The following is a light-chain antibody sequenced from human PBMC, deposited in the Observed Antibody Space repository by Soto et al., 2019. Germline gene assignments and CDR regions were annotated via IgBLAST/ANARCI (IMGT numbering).Light chain of an antibody. CDR2: SDS. CDR3: EAWDDSLNGHV. J-gene: IGLJ1*01. CDR1: SSNIGAGYD. Sequence: QSVLTQPPSVSGAPGQRVTISCTGSSSNIGAGYDVHWYQQLPGTAPKLLIYSDSNRPSGVPDRFSGSKSGTSASLAISGLQSEDVSEYYCEAWDDSLNGHVFGTGTNVTVL. V-gene: IGLV1-40*01.